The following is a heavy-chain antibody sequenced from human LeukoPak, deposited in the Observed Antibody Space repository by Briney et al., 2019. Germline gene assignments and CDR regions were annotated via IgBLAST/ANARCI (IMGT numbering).Heavy chain of an antibody. Sequence: PGGSLRLSCAASGFSFSTYWMSWVRQAPGKGLEWVANIKQDGVEKYYVDSVKGRFTISRDNAKSSLYLQMNSLRAEDTAMYYCARDLDFWGQGTLVTVSS. CDR1: GFSFSTYW. J-gene: IGHJ4*02. V-gene: IGHV3-7*03. CDR3: ARDLDF. CDR2: IKQDGVEK.